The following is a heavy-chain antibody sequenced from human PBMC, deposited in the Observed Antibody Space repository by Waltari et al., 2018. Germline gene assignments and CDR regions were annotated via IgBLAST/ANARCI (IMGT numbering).Heavy chain of an antibody. V-gene: IGHV4-38-2*01. CDR2: MYHSGNT. CDR3: SRVRDMITFFGVTFPDTFDV. J-gene: IGHJ3*01. Sequence: QVVLQESGPGLVRPSETLSLTCEVSGFSISSGNYWGWVRQPPGKELEWIAIMYHSGNTYYSPSLRSRATISVDTSTNQFSLELRSVTVADTAIYYCSRVRDMITFFGVTFPDTFDVWGQGTMVAVSS. CDR1: GFSISSGNY. D-gene: IGHD3-3*01.